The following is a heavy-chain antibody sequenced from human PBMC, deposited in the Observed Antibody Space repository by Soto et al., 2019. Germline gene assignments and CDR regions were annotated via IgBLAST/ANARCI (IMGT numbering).Heavy chain of an antibody. Sequence: SVKVSCKASGFTFTSSAVQWVRQARGQRLEWIGWIVVGSGNTNYAQKFQERVTITRDMSTSTAYMELSSLRSEDTALYYCAAEGDSGSYYAFDYWGQGTLVTVSS. CDR2: IVVGSGNT. J-gene: IGHJ4*02. CDR3: AAEGDSGSYYAFDY. D-gene: IGHD1-26*01. CDR1: GFTFTSSA. V-gene: IGHV1-58*01.